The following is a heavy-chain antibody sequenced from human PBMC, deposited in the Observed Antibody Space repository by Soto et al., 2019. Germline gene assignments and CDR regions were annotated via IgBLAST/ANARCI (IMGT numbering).Heavy chain of an antibody. CDR3: AKDPRDTFRSYYYYGMDV. CDR2: ISDSGGST. J-gene: IGHJ6*02. Sequence: VQLLESGGGLVQPGGSLRLSCAASGFTFSSYAMSWVRQAPGKGLEWVSGISDSGGSTYYADSVKGWFTISRDNSKKTLHLQMNSLRAEDTAVYYCAKDPRDTFRSYYYYGMDVWGQGTTVTVSS. V-gene: IGHV3-23*01. D-gene: IGHD3-16*01. CDR1: GFTFSSYA.